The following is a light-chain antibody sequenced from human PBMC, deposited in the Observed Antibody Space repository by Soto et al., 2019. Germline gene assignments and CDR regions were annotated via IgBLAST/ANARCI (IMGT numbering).Light chain of an antibody. Sequence: DLQMTQSPSSLSVSVGDRVTITCRASQSISSYLNWYQQKPGKAPNLLIYTSSDLQSGVSSRFSGSGSGTDFTLTISSLQPEDFATYYCQQSYITPYTFGQGTKLEIK. CDR1: QSISSY. V-gene: IGKV1-39*01. CDR3: QQSYITPYT. CDR2: TSS. J-gene: IGKJ2*01.